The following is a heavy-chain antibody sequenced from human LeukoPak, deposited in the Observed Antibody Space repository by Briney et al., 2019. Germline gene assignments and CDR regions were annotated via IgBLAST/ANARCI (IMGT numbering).Heavy chain of an antibody. CDR3: ARRYYDFWSGNSYYFDY. V-gene: IGHV3-74*01. CDR2: INSDGSST. D-gene: IGHD3-3*01. CDR1: GFTFSSYW. Sequence: PGGSLRLSCAASGFTFSSYWMHWVRQAPGKGLVWVSRINSDGSSTSYADPVKGRFTISRDNAKNTLYLQMNSLRAEDTAVYYCARRYYDFWSGNSYYFDYWGQGTLVTVSS. J-gene: IGHJ4*02.